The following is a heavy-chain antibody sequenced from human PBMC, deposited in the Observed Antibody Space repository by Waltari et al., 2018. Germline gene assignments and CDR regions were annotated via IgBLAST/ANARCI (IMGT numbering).Heavy chain of an antibody. J-gene: IGHJ3*02. CDR2: IYHSGST. CDR1: GYSISRGYY. D-gene: IGHD4-17*01. CDR3: AGGDYGDAFDI. V-gene: IGHV4-38-2*01. Sequence: QVQLQESGPGLVKPSETLSLTCAVSGYSISRGYYWGWIRQPPGKGLEWIGSIYHSGSTYYNPSLKSRVTISVDTSKNQFSLKLSSVTAADTAVYYCAGGDYGDAFDIWGQGTMVTVSS.